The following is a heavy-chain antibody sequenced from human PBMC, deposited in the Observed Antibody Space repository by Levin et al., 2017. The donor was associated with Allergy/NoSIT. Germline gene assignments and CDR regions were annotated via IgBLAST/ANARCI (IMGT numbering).Heavy chain of an antibody. CDR1: GFTFDDYG. J-gene: IGHJ6*02. CDR3: ARVSGADYYYYGMDV. Sequence: GGSLRLSCAASGFTFDDYGMSWVRQAPGKGLEWVSGINWNGGSTGYADSVKGRFTISRDNAKNSLYLQMNSLRAEDTALYHCARVSGADYYYYGMDVWGQGTTVTVSS. D-gene: IGHD3-3*01. V-gene: IGHV3-20*01. CDR2: INWNGGST.